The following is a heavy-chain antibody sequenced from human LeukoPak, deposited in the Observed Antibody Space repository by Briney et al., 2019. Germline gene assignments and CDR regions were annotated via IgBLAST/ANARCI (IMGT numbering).Heavy chain of an antibody. Sequence: WASVKVSCKASGYTFTSYGISWVRQAPGQGLEWMGWISAYNGNTNYAQKFQGRVTMTRDTSISTAYMELSRLRSDDTAVYYCARPLWFGDPVKTTTSFDPWGQGTLVTVSS. CDR3: ARPLWFGDPVKTTTSFDP. CDR1: GYTFTSYG. V-gene: IGHV1-18*01. CDR2: ISAYNGNT. J-gene: IGHJ5*02. D-gene: IGHD3-10*01.